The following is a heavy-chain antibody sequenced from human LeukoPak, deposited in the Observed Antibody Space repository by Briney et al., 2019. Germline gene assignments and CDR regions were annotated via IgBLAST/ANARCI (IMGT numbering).Heavy chain of an antibody. CDR1: GGSISSGSYY. J-gene: IGHJ3*01. Sequence: SETLSLTCTVSGGSISSGSYYWSWIRQPAGKGLEWIGRIYTSGSTNYNPSLKSRVTISVDTSKNQFSLKLSSVTAADTAVYYCAREVPNYYDSNGDAFDLWGQGTMVTVSS. CDR2: IYTSGST. V-gene: IGHV4-61*02. CDR3: AREVPNYYDSNGDAFDL. D-gene: IGHD3-22*01.